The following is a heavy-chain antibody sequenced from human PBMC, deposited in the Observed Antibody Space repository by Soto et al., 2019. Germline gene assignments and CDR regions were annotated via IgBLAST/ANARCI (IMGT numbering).Heavy chain of an antibody. CDR2: ISGSGGST. CDR1: GFTFSSYA. Sequence: EVQLLESGGGLVQPGGSLRLSCAASGFTFSSYAMSWVRQAPGKGLEWVSAISGSGGSTYYADSVKGRFTISRDNSKNTLYLQMNSLRAEDTAVYYCAKLGYYYGSGSYYPLADAFDIWGQGTMVTVSS. D-gene: IGHD3-10*01. V-gene: IGHV3-23*01. CDR3: AKLGYYYGSGSYYPLADAFDI. J-gene: IGHJ3*02.